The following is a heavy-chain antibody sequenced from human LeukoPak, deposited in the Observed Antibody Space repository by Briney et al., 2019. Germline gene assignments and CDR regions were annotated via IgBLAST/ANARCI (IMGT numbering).Heavy chain of an antibody. J-gene: IGHJ6*03. CDR3: ARDEGGYDAKGVYYYYMDV. V-gene: IGHV4-4*07. CDR2: ISTSGST. D-gene: IGHD5-12*01. Sequence: SETLSLTCTVSGGSISSNYWSWIRQPAGKGLEWIGRISTSGSTNYNPSLKSRVTMSVDTSKNQFSLKLSSVTAADTAVYYCARDEGGYDAKGVYYYYMDVWGKGTTVTVSS. CDR1: GGSISSNY.